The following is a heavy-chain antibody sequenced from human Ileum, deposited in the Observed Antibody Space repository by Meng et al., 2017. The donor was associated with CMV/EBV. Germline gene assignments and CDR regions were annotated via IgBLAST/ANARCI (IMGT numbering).Heavy chain of an antibody. V-gene: IGHV3-23*01. CDR2: IGGSGGDT. D-gene: IGHD2-15*01. J-gene: IGHJ3*02. Sequence: GGSLRLSCVVSGFTFSSYAMSWVRQAPGKGLEWVSSIGGSGGDTYYAGSVKGRFTIYRDNSRNTLYLQMNGLRAEDTAVYYCAKAMTYSDDALDIWGQGTRVTVSS. CDR3: AKAMTYSDDALDI. CDR1: GFTFSSYA.